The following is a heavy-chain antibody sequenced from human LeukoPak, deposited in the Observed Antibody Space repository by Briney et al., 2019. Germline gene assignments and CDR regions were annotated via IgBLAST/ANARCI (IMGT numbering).Heavy chain of an antibody. Sequence: SETLSLTCAVYGGSFSGYYWSWIRQPPGKGLEWIGEINHSGSTNYNPSLKSRVTISVDTSKNQFSLKLSSVTAADTAVYYCARGYCSGGSCYDPGRYYHYYGMDVWGQGTTVTVSS. CDR3: ARGYCSGGSCYDPGRYYHYYGMDV. D-gene: IGHD2-15*01. J-gene: IGHJ6*02. CDR1: GGSFSGYY. CDR2: INHSGST. V-gene: IGHV4-34*01.